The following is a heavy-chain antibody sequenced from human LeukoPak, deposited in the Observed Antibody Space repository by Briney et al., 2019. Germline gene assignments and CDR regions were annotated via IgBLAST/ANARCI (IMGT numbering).Heavy chain of an antibody. V-gene: IGHV1-18*01. J-gene: IGHJ5*02. D-gene: IGHD6-13*01. CDR2: ISAYNGNT. CDR1: SYTFTSYG. Sequence: ASVKVSCKASSYTFTSYGISWVRQAPGQGLEWMGWISAYNGNTNYAQKLQGRVTMTTDTSTSTAYMELRSLRSDDTAVYYCARHKKSYSSSSAFRFWFDPWGQGTLVTVSS. CDR3: ARHKKSYSSSSAFRFWFDP.